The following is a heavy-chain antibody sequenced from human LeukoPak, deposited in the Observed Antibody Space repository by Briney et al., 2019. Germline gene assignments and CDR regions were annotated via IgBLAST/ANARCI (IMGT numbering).Heavy chain of an antibody. D-gene: IGHD4-11*01. CDR3: ARRTTVTIPFGY. Sequence: SEPLSLTCTVSGGSISSYYWSWIRQPPGKGLEWIGYIYYSGSTNYNPSLKSRVTISVDTSKNQFSLKLSSVTAADTAVYYCARRTTVTIPFGYWGQGTLVTVSS. J-gene: IGHJ4*02. CDR2: IYYSGST. V-gene: IGHV4-59*12. CDR1: GGSISSYY.